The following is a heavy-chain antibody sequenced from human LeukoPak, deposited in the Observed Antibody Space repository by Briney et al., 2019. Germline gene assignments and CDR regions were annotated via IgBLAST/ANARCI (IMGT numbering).Heavy chain of an antibody. J-gene: IGHJ4*02. CDR2: ISWNSGSI. V-gene: IGHV3-9*03. CDR3: AKDIGSSWYGNYFDY. Sequence: GGSLRLSCAASGFTFDDYAMHWVRQAPGKGLEWVSGISWNSGSIGYADSVKGRFTISRDNAKNSPYLQMNSLRAEDMALYYCAKDIGSSWYGNYFDYWGQGTLVTVSS. D-gene: IGHD6-13*01. CDR1: GFTFDDYA.